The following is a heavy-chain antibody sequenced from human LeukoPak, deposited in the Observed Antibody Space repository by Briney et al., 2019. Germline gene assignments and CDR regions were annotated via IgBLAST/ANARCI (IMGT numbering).Heavy chain of an antibody. CDR2: IHNDGST. V-gene: IGHV3-53*01. Sequence: PGGSLRLSXAASGFIVSNTYMTWVRQAPGKGLEWVSVIHNDGSTYYADSVKGRFAVSRDNSKNMVFLRMNSLRAEDTAVYYCARDYPRSFSSDYWGQGTLVTVSS. CDR1: GFIVSNTY. J-gene: IGHJ4*02. D-gene: IGHD3-3*02. CDR3: ARDYPRSFSSDY.